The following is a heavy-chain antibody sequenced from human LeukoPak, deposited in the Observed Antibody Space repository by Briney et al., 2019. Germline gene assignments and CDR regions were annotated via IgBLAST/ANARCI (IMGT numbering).Heavy chain of an antibody. CDR2: IYSGGST. CDR3: ARDVGRYYGMDV. CDR1: GFTVSSNY. V-gene: IGHV3-53*01. J-gene: IGHJ6*02. D-gene: IGHD1-26*01. Sequence: GGSLRLSCAASGFTVSSNYMSWVRQAPGKGLEWVSVIYSGGSTYYADSVKGRFTISRDNSKNTLYLQMNSLRAEDTAVYYCARDVGRYYGMDVWGQGTTVTVSS.